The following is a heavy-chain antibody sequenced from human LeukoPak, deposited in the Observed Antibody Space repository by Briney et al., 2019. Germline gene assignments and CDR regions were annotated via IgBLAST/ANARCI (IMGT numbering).Heavy chain of an antibody. CDR2: ISAYNGNT. CDR3: ARDGAWFGELLPFDY. J-gene: IGHJ4*02. CDR1: GYTFTSYG. Sequence: GASVKVSCKASGYTFTSYGISWVRQAPGQGLEWMGWISAYNGNTNYAQKLQGRVTMTTDTSTSTAYMELRSLRSDDTAMYYCARDGAWFGELLPFDYWGQGTLVTVSS. V-gene: IGHV1-18*01. D-gene: IGHD3-10*01.